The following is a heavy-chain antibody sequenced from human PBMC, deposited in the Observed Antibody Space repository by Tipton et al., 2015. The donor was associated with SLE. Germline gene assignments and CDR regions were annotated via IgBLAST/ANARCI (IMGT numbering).Heavy chain of an antibody. V-gene: IGHV4-39*07. CDR3: ATGILVKFSGSLPIYAYSI. Sequence: TLSLTCTVSGGSISSSSYYWGWIRQPPGKGLEWIGSIYYSGSTYYNPSLKSRVTISVDTSKNQFSLKLSSVTAADTAVYYCATGILVKFSGSLPIYAYSIWGQGTMVTVSS. D-gene: IGHD3-16*01. CDR2: IYYSGST. CDR1: GGSISSSSYY. J-gene: IGHJ3*02.